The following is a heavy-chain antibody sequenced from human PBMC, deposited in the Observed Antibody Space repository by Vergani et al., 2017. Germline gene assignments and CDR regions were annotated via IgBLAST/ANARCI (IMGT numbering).Heavy chain of an antibody. D-gene: IGHD3-22*01. V-gene: IGHV3-21*01. CDR3: ARDVFYYDSNDYYSGFFDY. J-gene: IGHJ4*02. CDR2: ISSSSSYI. Sequence: EVQLVESGGGLVKPGGSLRLSCAASGFTFSSYSMNWVRQAPGKGLEWVSSISSSSSYIYYADSVKGRFTISRDNAKNSLYLQMNSLRAEDTAVYYCARDVFYYDSNDYYSGFFDYWGQGTLVTVSS. CDR1: GFTFSSYS.